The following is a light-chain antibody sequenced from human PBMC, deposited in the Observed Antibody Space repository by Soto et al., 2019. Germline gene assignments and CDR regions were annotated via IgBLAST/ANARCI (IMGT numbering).Light chain of an antibody. Sequence: DIQMTQSPATLSASVGDRVTIGCRASQSISGWLAWYQQKPGKAPKLLFYKASILESGVPSRFIGSGSATESTLTISSMQPEDFASYYCQQYETFPLTFGGGTQVEL. J-gene: IGKJ4*01. CDR2: KAS. V-gene: IGKV1-5*03. CDR3: QQYETFPLT. CDR1: QSISGW.